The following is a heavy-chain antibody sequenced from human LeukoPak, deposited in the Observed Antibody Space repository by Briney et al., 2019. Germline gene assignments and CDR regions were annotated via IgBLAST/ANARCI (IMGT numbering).Heavy chain of an antibody. J-gene: IGHJ3*02. CDR3: ARGHHYGSGMEDAFDI. V-gene: IGHV1-18*01. D-gene: IGHD3-10*01. CDR1: GYTFTSYG. CDR2: ISAYNGNT. Sequence: ASVKVSCKASGYTFTSYGISWVRQAPGQGLEWMGWISAYNGNTNYAQKLQGRVTMTTDTSTSTAYMELRSLRPDDTAVYYCARGHHYGSGMEDAFDIWGQGTMVTVSS.